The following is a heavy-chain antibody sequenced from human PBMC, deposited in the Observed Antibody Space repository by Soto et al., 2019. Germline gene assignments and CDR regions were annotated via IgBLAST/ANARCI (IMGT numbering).Heavy chain of an antibody. CDR2: ISYDGSNK. D-gene: IGHD3-3*01. CDR3: AKAPNFSSGYYTRSYSDSYFYYGIDV. J-gene: IGHJ6*02. CDR1: GFTFSSYG. V-gene: IGHV3-30*18. Sequence: QVQLVESGGGVVQPGRSLRLSCAASGFTFSSYGMHWVGQAPGKGLEWVAVISYDGSNKYYADSVKGRFTISRDNSKNTLYLQMNSLRDEDTAVYYCAKAPNFSSGYYTRSYSDSYFYYGIDVWGQGTTVTVSS.